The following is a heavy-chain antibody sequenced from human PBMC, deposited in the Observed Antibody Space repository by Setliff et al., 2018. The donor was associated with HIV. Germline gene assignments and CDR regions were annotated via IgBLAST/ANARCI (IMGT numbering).Heavy chain of an antibody. J-gene: IGHJ4*02. D-gene: IGHD6-13*01. CDR2: IKHDGSER. CDR3: ARPIAAAGLFDS. V-gene: IGHV3-7*01. Sequence: GGSLRLSCAASGFTFSTYWMNWVRQAPGKGLEWVASIKHDGSERYYVDSVKGRFTISRDNAKNSLYLQMNSLRAEDTAVYYCARPIAAAGLFDSWGQGTLVTVSS. CDR1: GFTFSTYW.